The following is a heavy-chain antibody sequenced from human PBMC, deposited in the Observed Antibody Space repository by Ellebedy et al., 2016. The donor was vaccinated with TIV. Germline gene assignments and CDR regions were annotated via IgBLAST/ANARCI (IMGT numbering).Heavy chain of an antibody. CDR1: RFTFSNYD. D-gene: IGHD3-10*01. V-gene: IGHV3-13*05. CDR2: ITSAGDP. J-gene: IGHJ6*02. Sequence: GESLKISCAASRFTFSNYDMHWVRQAKGKGLEWVSTITSAGDPYYPGSAKGRFTISRENAKNSLYLQMNSLRAGDTAVYYCAKGRYGSEDNFYYGMDVWGQGTTVTVSS. CDR3: AKGRYGSEDNFYYGMDV.